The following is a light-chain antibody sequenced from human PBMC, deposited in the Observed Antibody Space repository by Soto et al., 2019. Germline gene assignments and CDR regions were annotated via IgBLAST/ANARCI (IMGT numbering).Light chain of an antibody. CDR2: AAS. CDR3: QKYNCGSLT. Sequence: DIQMTQSPSSLSASVGDRVTITCRASQDISNSLAWYQQKPGKVPKLLLYAASTFHSGVPSRFSGSGSGTDFTLTISSLPPEDLATYYGQKYNCGSLTFGTGTKVDLK. CDR1: QDISNS. V-gene: IGKV1-27*01. J-gene: IGKJ3*01.